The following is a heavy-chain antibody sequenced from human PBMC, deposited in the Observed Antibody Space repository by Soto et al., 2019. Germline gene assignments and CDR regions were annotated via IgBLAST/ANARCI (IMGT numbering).Heavy chain of an antibody. CDR2: MSYDGTKE. J-gene: IGHJ4*02. Sequence: QVELVESGGCVVQPGRSLRLSCAASGFTFSTYGMHWVRQAPGKGLEWVAAMSYDGTKEYYVDSVKGRFTISRDNSRNTLFLQLNSLRAEDTAVYYCAKEYGSTWIDHWGQGTLVTVSS. CDR3: AKEYGSTWIDH. CDR1: GFTFSTYG. D-gene: IGHD6-13*01. V-gene: IGHV3-30*18.